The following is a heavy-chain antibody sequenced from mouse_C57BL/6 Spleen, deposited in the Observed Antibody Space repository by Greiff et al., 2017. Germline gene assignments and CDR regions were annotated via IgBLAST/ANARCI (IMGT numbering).Heavy chain of an antibody. D-gene: IGHD3-2*02. CDR1: GYTFTSYW. CDR3: ARETAQAPGFAY. Sequence: VQLQQPGAELVMPGASVKLSCKASGYTFTSYWMHWVKQRPGQGLEWIGEIDPSDSYTNYNQKFKGKSTLTVDKSSSTAYMQLSSLTSEDSAVYYCARETAQAPGFAYWGQGTLVTVSA. J-gene: IGHJ3*01. CDR2: IDPSDSYT. V-gene: IGHV1-69*01.